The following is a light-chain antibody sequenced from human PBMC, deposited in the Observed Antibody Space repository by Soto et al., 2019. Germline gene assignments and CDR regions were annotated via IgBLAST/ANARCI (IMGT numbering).Light chain of an antibody. CDR1: QSISRY. Sequence: DIQMTQSPSSLSASVGDRVTITCRASQSISRYLNWYQQEKGKAPKLLIYAASSLQRGVPSRLSGSGYGTDLTITISSMQNEDFTTYYCQQNYNNMITFGQGTRLEI. CDR3: QQNYNNMIT. V-gene: IGKV1-39*01. J-gene: IGKJ5*01. CDR2: AAS.